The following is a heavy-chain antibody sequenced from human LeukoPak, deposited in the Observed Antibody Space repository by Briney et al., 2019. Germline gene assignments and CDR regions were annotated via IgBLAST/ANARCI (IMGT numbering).Heavy chain of an antibody. CDR3: ARGPPWRRWFDP. CDR2: IYYSGST. D-gene: IGHD3-3*01. J-gene: IGHJ5*02. CDR1: GGSISSGDYY. Sequence: SETLSLTCTVSGGSISSGDYYWSWIRQPPGKGLEWIGYIYYSGSTYYNPSLKSRVTISVDTSKNQFSLKLSSVTAADTAVYYCARGPPWRRWFDPWGQGTLVTVSS. V-gene: IGHV4-30-4*01.